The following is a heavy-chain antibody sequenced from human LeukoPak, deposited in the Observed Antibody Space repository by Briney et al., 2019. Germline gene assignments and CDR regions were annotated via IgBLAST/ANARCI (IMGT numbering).Heavy chain of an antibody. CDR3: ARVLQNYYHLDV. V-gene: IGHV4-59*11. CDR1: GDSISSHY. Sequence: SETLSLTCSVSGDSISSHYWSWIRQPPGKGLEWIGFFNDSGSTNYKSSLKSRVTMSVDTSKNQFSLKLSSVTAADTAVYYCARVLQNYYHLDVWGTGTTVTVSS. CDR2: FNDSGST. J-gene: IGHJ6*03. D-gene: IGHD2/OR15-2a*01.